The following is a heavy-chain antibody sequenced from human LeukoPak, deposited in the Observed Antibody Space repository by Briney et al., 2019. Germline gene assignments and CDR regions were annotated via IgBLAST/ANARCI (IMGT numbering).Heavy chain of an antibody. J-gene: IGHJ4*02. CDR2: IITTGGST. CDR1: GFTFNNYA. V-gene: IGHV3-23*01. CDR3: AKDWTTVVSPKGYYFDS. Sequence: GGSLRLSCAASGFTFNNYAMSWVRQAPGKGLEWVSGIITTGGSTYYADSVKGRFTISRDNSNNTLSLQMNSLRGEDTAIYYCAKDWTTVVSPKGYYFDSWGQGNLVIVSS. D-gene: IGHD4-23*01.